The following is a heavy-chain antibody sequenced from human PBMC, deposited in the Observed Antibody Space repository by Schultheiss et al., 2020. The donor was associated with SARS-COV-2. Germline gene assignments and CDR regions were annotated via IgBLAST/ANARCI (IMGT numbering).Heavy chain of an antibody. V-gene: IGHV1-18*01. J-gene: IGHJ6*02. CDR1: GYTFTSYG. CDR3: ARARDYGSGSYLYGMDV. D-gene: IGHD3-10*01. Sequence: ASVKVSCKASGYTFTSYGISWVRQAPGQGLEWMGWISAYNGNTNYAQKLQGRVTMTTDTSISTAYMELSRLRSDDTAVYYCARARDYGSGSYLYGMDVWGQGTTVTVSS. CDR2: ISAYNGNT.